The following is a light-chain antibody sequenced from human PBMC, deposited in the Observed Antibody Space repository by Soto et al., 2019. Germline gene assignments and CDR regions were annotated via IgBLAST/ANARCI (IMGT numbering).Light chain of an antibody. V-gene: IGKV1-5*03. CDR1: QSIAAS. Sequence: HMPRSPSSLSASVGDTVTITCLASQSIAASFAWYQHKPGEAPKLLIYKASSLESGVPSRFSGSGSGTEFTLTISSLQPDDFATYYCQQYNSYSLTFGQGTKVDTK. CDR3: QQYNSYSLT. J-gene: IGKJ1*01. CDR2: KAS.